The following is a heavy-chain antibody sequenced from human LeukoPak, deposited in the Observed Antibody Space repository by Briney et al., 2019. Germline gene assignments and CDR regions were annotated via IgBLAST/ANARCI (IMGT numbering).Heavy chain of an antibody. Sequence: PSQTLSLTCTVSGGSISSGGYYWSWIRQHPGKGLEWIGYIYYSGSTDYNPSLKSRFTMSVDTSKNQFSLKLSSVTAADTAVYYCARAPGLGSYYYYMDVWGKGTTVTVSS. CDR3: ARAPGLGSYYYYMDV. V-gene: IGHV4-31*03. CDR1: GGSISSGGYY. CDR2: IYYSGST. D-gene: IGHD3-10*01. J-gene: IGHJ6*03.